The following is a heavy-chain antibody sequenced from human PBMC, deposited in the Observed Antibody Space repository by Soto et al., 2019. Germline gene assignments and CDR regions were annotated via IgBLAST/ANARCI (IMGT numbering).Heavy chain of an antibody. CDR2: ISSSSSYI. CDR3: ATTKIGEVRENFRETGFDY. CDR1: GFTFSSYS. D-gene: IGHD3-10*01. J-gene: IGHJ4*02. Sequence: GGSLRLSCAASGFTFSSYSMNWVRQAPGKGLEWVSSISSSSSYIYYADSVKGRFTISRDNAKNSLYLQMNSLRAEDTAVYYCATTKIGEVRENFRETGFDYWGQGTLVTVSS. V-gene: IGHV3-21*01.